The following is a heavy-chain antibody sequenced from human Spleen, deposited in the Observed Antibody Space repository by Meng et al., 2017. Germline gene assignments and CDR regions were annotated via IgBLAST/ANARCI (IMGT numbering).Heavy chain of an antibody. D-gene: IGHD3-10*01. CDR3: ARDGSGSYPHYFYGMDV. J-gene: IGHJ6*02. CDR2: IYYSGST. V-gene: IGHV4-59*12. Sequence: SETLSLTCTVSGGSISSYYWSWIRQPPGKGLEWIGYIYYSGSTNYNPSLKSRLTISVDTSKNQFSLKLTSVTAADTAVYYCARDGSGSYPHYFYGMDVWGQGTTVTVSS. CDR1: GGSISSYY.